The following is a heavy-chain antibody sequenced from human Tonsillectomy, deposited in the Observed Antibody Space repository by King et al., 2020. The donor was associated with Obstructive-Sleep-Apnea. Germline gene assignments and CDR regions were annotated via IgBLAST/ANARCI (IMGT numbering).Heavy chain of an antibody. CDR2: ITLLLGVV. CDR3: ARDPIRDSLVTGKSFDS. D-gene: IGHD5-24*01. J-gene: IGHJ4*02. CDR1: GDTLSRYS. Sequence: QLVQSGAEVKKPGSSVRVSCKASGDTLSRYSISWVRQAPGQGLEWMGGITLLLGVVHYAQKFQGRVTITADKFTTTAYMELSTLTSYDTAIYYCARDPIRDSLVTGKSFDSWGQGTLVTVSS. V-gene: IGHV1-69*09.